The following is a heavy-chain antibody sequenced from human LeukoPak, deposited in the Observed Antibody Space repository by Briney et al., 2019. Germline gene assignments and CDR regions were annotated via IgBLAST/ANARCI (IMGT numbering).Heavy chain of an antibody. Sequence: GASVRVSCKASGYTFISYALHWVRQAPGQRLEWMGWISAYNGNTNYAQKLQGRVTMTTDRSTSTAYMELRSLRYDDTAVYYCARVGIGFGLTMIRGDNSDYWGQGTRVTVSS. CDR3: ARVGIGFGLTMIRGDNSDY. CDR2: ISAYNGNT. V-gene: IGHV1-18*01. J-gene: IGHJ4*02. CDR1: GYTFISYA. D-gene: IGHD3-10*01.